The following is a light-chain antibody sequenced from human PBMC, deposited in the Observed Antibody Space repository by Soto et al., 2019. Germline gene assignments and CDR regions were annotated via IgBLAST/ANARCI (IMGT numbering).Light chain of an antibody. V-gene: IGKV3-20*01. J-gene: IGKJ5*01. Sequence: EIVLTQSPGTLSLSPGEEATLSCRASQSVDSNYLAWYQQKPGQTPRLIIYGASGRADGIPHRFSGSGFGTDFTLTISKVEPEDLALYYCQQYGTPRSVTFVQWTRLDI. CDR2: GAS. CDR1: QSVDSNY. CDR3: QQYGTPRSVT.